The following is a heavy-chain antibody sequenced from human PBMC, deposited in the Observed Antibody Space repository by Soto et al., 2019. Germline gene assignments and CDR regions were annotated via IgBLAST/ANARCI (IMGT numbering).Heavy chain of an antibody. V-gene: IGHV1-8*01. J-gene: IGHJ6*03. CDR1: GYIFTSYD. Sequence: QVQLVQSGAEVKKPGASVKVSCKASGYIFTSYDINWVRQATGQGLEWVGWMNPKSGNTGYAQKFEGRVTMTRNTSISTDYMELSSLRSEDTAVYYCARAPEYSSTWDFYYYYMDVWGNGTTVAVS. D-gene: IGHD6-13*01. CDR3: ARAPEYSSTWDFYYYYMDV. CDR2: MNPKSGNT.